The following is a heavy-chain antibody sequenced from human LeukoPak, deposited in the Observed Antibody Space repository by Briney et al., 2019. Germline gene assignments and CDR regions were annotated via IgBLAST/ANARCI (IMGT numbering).Heavy chain of an antibody. CDR1: GGSFSGYY. V-gene: IGHV4-34*01. CDR3: ASVWAGTTFKGWFDP. Sequence: SETLPLTCAVYGGSFSGYYWSWIRQPPGKGLEWIGEINHSGSTNYNPSLKSRVTISVDTSKNQFSLKLSSVTAADTAVYYCASVWAGTTFKGWFDPWGQGTLVTVSS. CDR2: INHSGST. D-gene: IGHD1-7*01. J-gene: IGHJ5*02.